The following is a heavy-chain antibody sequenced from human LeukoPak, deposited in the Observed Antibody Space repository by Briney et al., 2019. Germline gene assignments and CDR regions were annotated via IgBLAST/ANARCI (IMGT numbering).Heavy chain of an antibody. J-gene: IGHJ5*02. CDR2: IYYSGST. CDR1: GGSISSYY. Sequence: SETLSLTCTVSGGSISSYYWSWIRQPPGKGLEWIGYIYYSGSTNYNPSLKSRVTISVDTSKNQFSLKLSSVTAAVTAVYYCARMTHVNWFDPWGQGTLVTVSS. CDR3: ARMTHVNWFDP. V-gene: IGHV4-59*01.